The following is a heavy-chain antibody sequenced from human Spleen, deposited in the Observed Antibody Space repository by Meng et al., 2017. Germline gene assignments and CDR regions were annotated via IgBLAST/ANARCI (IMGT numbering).Heavy chain of an antibody. CDR3: AKDRAQWLPYYYFDL. CDR2: IYYSGST. V-gene: IGHV4-39*07. D-gene: IGHD6-19*01. CDR1: GGSISSSSDY. Sequence: SETLSLTCTVSGGSISSSSDYWGWIRQPPGKGLEWIGSIYYSGSTYYNPSLKSRVTISVDTSKKQFSLKLSSVTAADTAVYYCAKDRAQWLPYYYFDLWGRGTLVTVSS. J-gene: IGHJ2*01.